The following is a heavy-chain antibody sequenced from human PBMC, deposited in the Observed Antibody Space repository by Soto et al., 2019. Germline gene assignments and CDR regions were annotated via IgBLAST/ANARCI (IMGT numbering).Heavy chain of an antibody. V-gene: IGHV1-18*04. CDR3: ARDLGYSDYGTDF. J-gene: IGHJ4*02. Sequence: QVQLVQSGAEVNKPGASVKVSCQASGYTFSNNGISWVRQAPGQGFEWMGCINGDKGNTNYAQKFQGRVIMTTETSTGTAYMELRSLRSDARAVYYCARDLGYSDYGTDFWGQGALVTVSS. D-gene: IGHD4-17*01. CDR1: GYTFSNNG. CDR2: INGDKGNT.